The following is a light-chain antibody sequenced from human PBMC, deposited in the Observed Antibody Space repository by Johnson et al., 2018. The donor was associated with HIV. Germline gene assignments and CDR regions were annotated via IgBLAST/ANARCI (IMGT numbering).Light chain of an antibody. CDR3: GTWDSCLSAYV. CDR1: NSNIGNNY. Sequence: QSVLTQPPSVSAAPGQKVTISCSGSNSNIGNNYVSWYQQVPGTAPKLLIYENNKRPSGIPDRFSGSKSGTSATLGITGLQTGDEADYYCGTWDSCLSAYVFGTGTKVTVL. V-gene: IGLV1-51*02. J-gene: IGLJ1*01. CDR2: ENN.